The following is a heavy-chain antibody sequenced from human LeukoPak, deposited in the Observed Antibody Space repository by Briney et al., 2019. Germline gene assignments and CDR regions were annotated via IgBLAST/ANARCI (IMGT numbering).Heavy chain of an antibody. CDR3: ASSPNIVPDAIFGWFDP. CDR1: GFTFSDYN. J-gene: IGHJ5*02. D-gene: IGHD2-2*01. Sequence: PGGSLRLSCAASGFTFSDYNMSWIRQAPGKGLEGMSYIISSDSTISYADSVKGRFTISRDNAKDSLYLQMNSLRAEDTAVYYCASSPNIVPDAIFGWFDPWGQGTLVTVSS. V-gene: IGHV3-11*01. CDR2: IISSDSTI.